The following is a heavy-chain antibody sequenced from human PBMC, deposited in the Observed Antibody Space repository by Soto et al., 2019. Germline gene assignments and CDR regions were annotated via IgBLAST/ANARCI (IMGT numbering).Heavy chain of an antibody. V-gene: IGHV1-2*02. CDR2: INPNSGGT. CDR1: GYTSTGYY. J-gene: IGHJ6*02. CDR3: ASRDWWLVRNYYYYYGMDV. Sequence: QVQLVQSGAEVKKPGASVKVSCKASGYTSTGYYMHWVRQAPGQGLEWMGWINPNSGGTNYAQKFQGRVTMTRDTSISTAYMELSRLRSDDTAVYYCASRDWWLVRNYYYYYGMDVWGQGTTVTVSS. D-gene: IGHD6-19*01.